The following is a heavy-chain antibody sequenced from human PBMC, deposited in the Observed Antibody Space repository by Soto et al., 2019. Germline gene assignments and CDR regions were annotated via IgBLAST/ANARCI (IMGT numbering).Heavy chain of an antibody. CDR1: GGSISSSNW. CDR2: IYHSGST. CDR3: ARKRQPQIHCSGGSCYSVYYYYYGMDV. Sequence: SETLSLTCAVSGGSISSSNWWSWVRQPPGKGLEWIGEIYHSGSTNYNPSLKSRVTISVDKSKNQFSLKLSSVTAADTAVYYCARKRQPQIHCSGGSCYSVYYYYYGMDVWRQRTTVTVSS. V-gene: IGHV4-4*02. J-gene: IGHJ6*02. D-gene: IGHD2-15*01.